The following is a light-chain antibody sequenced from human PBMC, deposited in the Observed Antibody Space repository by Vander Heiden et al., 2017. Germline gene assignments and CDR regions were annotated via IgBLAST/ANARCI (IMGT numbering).Light chain of an antibody. CDR2: TAS. V-gene: IGKV1-39*01. CDR1: QSISTY. J-gene: IGKJ2*01. Sequence: IPMTPSPSPLSTSVGDRVTITCRASQSISTYLNWYQQKPGKAPKLLIYTASSLQSGVPSRFSGSGSGTDGTDFTLTISSLQREDFATYYCQQSYNIPHTFGQGTKLEIK. CDR3: QQSYNIPHT.